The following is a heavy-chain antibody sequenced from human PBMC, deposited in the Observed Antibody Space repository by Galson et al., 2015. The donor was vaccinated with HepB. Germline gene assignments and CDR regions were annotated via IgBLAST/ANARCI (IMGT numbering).Heavy chain of an antibody. J-gene: IGHJ6*02. Sequence: SLRLSCAASGFTFRNYAMNWVRQAPGKGLEWVSVVSDTGGDTYYADSVKGRFTISRDNSNNTLFPQMNSLRAEDTAIYYCAKGNSGSRYSAMDVWGQGTTVTVSS. V-gene: IGHV3-23*01. CDR3: AKGNSGSRYSAMDV. D-gene: IGHD1-26*01. CDR2: VSDTGGDT. CDR1: GFTFRNYA.